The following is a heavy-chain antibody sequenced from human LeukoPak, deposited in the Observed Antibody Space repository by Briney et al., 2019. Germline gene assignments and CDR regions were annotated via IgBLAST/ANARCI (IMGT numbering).Heavy chain of an antibody. CDR2: INPNSGGT. D-gene: IGHD1-14*01. Sequence: GASVKVSCKASGYTFTSYAMNWVRQTPGQGLEWMGWINPNSGGTNYAQKFQGRVTMTRDTSISTAYMELSRLRSDDTAVYYCARLTDRGFDPWGQGTLVTVSS. V-gene: IGHV1-2*02. CDR1: GYTFTSYA. CDR3: ARLTDRGFDP. J-gene: IGHJ5*02.